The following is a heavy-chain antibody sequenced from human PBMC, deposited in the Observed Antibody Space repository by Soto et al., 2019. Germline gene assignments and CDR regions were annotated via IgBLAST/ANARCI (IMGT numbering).Heavy chain of an antibody. CDR3: ARDGVTIVVVPAATLDY. V-gene: IGHV1-46*01. D-gene: IGHD2-2*01. Sequence: ASVKVSCKASGYTFTSYYMHWVRQAPGQGLEWMGIINPSGGSTSYAQKFQGRVTMTRDTSTSTVYMELSSLRSEDTAVYYCARDGVTIVVVPAATLDYCGQGTLVTVSS. J-gene: IGHJ4*02. CDR1: GYTFTSYY. CDR2: INPSGGST.